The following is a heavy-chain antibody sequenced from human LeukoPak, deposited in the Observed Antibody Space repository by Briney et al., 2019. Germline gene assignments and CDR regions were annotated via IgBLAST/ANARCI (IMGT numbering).Heavy chain of an antibody. CDR1: GFTFSSYG. Sequence: GRSLRLSCAASGFTFSSYGMHWVRQAPGKGLEWVSYISSSSSTIYYADSVKGRFTISRDNAKNSLYLQMNSLRAEDTAVYYCARDRGYSYGSPHYYYGMDVWGQGTTVTVSS. J-gene: IGHJ6*02. V-gene: IGHV3-48*01. CDR2: ISSSSSTI. D-gene: IGHD5-18*01. CDR3: ARDRGYSYGSPHYYYGMDV.